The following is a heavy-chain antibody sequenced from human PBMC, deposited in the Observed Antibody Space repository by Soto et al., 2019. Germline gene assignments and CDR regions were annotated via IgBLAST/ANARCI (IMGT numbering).Heavy chain of an antibody. J-gene: IGHJ6*02. D-gene: IGHD3-3*01. V-gene: IGHV1-8*01. CDR1: GYTFTSYD. CDR2: MNPNSGNT. Sequence: SVKVSCKASGYTFTSYDINWVRQATGQGLEWMGWMNPNSGNTGYAQKFQGRVTMTRNTSISTAYMELSSLRSEDTAVYYCARGERTYYDFWSGYYTGPYYGMDVWGQGTTVTVSS. CDR3: ARGERTYYDFWSGYYTGPYYGMDV.